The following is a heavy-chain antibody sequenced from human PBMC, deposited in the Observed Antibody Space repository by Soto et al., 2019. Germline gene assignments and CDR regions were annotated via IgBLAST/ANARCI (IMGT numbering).Heavy chain of an antibody. CDR1: GFTLSSYW. CDR2: IKQDGSGK. CDR3: ARDADASGWYHYGMDV. D-gene: IGHD6-19*01. Sequence: GGSLRLSCAASGFTLSSYWMNWVRQAPGKGLEWVANIKQDGSGKYYVDSVKGRFFISRDNAKNSPYLQMNRLRGEDTAVYYCARDADASGWYHYGMDVWGQGTMVTVSS. V-gene: IGHV3-7*01. J-gene: IGHJ6*02.